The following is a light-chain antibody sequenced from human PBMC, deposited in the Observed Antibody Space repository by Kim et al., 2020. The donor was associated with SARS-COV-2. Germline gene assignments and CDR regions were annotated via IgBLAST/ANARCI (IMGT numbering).Light chain of an antibody. Sequence: ASVGDRVTMTCRESQDIKNNLVWFQQKPGKAPRSLIYAASSLQGGVPSKFSGSGSGADFTLTISNLQPGDCATYYCQQYQSYPVTFGQGTRLEIK. J-gene: IGKJ5*01. CDR1: QDIKNN. V-gene: IGKV1-16*02. CDR3: QQYQSYPVT. CDR2: AAS.